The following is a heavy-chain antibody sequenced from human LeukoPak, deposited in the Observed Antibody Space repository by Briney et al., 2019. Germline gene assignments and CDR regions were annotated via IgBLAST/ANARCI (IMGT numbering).Heavy chain of an antibody. CDR3: AGLYSYDCSGGSCYGNYYYYYMDV. J-gene: IGHJ6*03. V-gene: IGHV4-59*08. CDR1: GGSISSYY. CDR2: LYYSGNT. Sequence: SETLSLTCTVSGGSISSYYWSWIRQPPGKGLEWIGYLYYSGNTNYNPSLKSRVTISLDTSKNQFYLKLSSVTAANTAVYYCAGLYSYDCSGGSCYGNYYYYYMDVWGKGTTVTVSS. D-gene: IGHD2-15*01.